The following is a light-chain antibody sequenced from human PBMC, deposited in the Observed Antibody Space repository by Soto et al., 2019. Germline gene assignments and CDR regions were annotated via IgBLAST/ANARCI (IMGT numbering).Light chain of an antibody. CDR3: NSYTSRSTYV. CDR1: SSDVGGYNY. V-gene: IGLV2-14*01. J-gene: IGLJ1*01. Sequence: QSALTQPASVSGSPGQSITISCTGTSSDVGGYNYVYWYQQHPGQAPKLMIYDVNNRPSGVSNRFSGSKSGNTASLTISGLQAEDEADYYCNSYTSRSTYVFGTGTKLTVL. CDR2: DVN.